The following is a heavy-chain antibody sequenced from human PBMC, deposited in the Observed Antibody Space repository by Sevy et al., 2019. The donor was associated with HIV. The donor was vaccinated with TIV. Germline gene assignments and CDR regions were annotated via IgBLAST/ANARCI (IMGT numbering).Heavy chain of an antibody. D-gene: IGHD6-13*01. J-gene: IGHJ4*01. CDR2: ITQDGSTQ. V-gene: IGHV3-7*01. CDR1: RFTLNAYW. CDR3: ARAIAAAAGF. Sequence: GGSLRLSCAASRFTLNAYWMHWVRQAPGKGLEWLANITQDGSTQYYAASVKGRFTISRDNAKNLVYLQMNTMRPEDTGLYYCARAIAAAAGFWGHGTLVTVSS.